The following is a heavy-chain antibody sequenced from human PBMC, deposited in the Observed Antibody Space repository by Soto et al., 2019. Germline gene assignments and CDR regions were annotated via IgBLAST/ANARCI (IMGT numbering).Heavy chain of an antibody. CDR2: INYSGST. J-gene: IGHJ6*02. Sequence: ETLSLTCTVSGVSFSGYYWCWVRQPPGKGLEWVGEINYSGSTNYNPSLKRRVTISVDTSKNQVSLKVTSVTAADTAMYYCARRNYFYALDVWGQGTTVTVSS. V-gene: IGHV4-34*01. CDR1: GVSFSGYY. CDR3: ARRNYFYALDV.